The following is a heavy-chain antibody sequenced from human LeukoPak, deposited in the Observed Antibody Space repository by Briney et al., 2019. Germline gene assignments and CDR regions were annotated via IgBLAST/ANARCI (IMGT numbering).Heavy chain of an antibody. Sequence: GGSLRLSCAASGFTFSNAWMSWVRQAPGKGLEWVSGIDSGGSTFYADSVKGRFTISRDNFKNTLYLQMNSLRVEDTAVYYCAKDGLVLPSYFDYWGQGTLVTVSS. CDR2: IDSGGST. CDR1: GFTFSNAW. V-gene: IGHV3-53*01. J-gene: IGHJ4*02. CDR3: AKDGLVLPSYFDY. D-gene: IGHD2/OR15-2a*01.